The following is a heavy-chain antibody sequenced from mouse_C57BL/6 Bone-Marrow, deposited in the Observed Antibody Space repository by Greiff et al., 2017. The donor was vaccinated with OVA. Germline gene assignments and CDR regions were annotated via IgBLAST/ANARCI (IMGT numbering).Heavy chain of an antibody. Sequence: VQLQQSGAELVRPGASVKLSCKASGYTFTDYYINWVKQRPGQGLEWIARIYPGSGNTYYNEKFKGKATLTAEKSSSTAYMQLSSLTSEDSAVYVCARERITTVVDYWGQGTTLTVSS. J-gene: IGHJ2*01. V-gene: IGHV1-76*01. CDR2: IYPGSGNT. CDR1: GYTFTDYY. CDR3: ARERITTVVDY. D-gene: IGHD1-1*01.